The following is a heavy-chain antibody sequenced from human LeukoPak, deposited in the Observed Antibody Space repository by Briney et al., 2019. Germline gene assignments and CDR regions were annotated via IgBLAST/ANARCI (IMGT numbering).Heavy chain of an antibody. V-gene: IGHV4-34*01. CDR3: ARGATHYYDSSGYYRI. CDR1: GGSFSGYY. J-gene: IGHJ4*02. CDR2: INHSGST. D-gene: IGHD3-22*01. Sequence: SETLSLTCAVYGGSFSGYYWSWIRQSPGKGLEWIGEINHSGSTNYNPSLKSRVTISVDTSKNQFSLKLSSVTAADTAVYYCARGATHYYDSSGYYRIWGQGTLVTVSS.